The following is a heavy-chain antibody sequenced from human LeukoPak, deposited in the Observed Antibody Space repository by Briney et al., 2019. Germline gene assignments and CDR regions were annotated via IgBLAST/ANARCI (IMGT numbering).Heavy chain of an antibody. CDR3: ARDLGRWELPVTLERYYYYYMDV. CDR1: GYTFTGYY. J-gene: IGHJ6*03. D-gene: IGHD1-26*01. CDR2: INPNSGGT. V-gene: IGHV1-2*02. Sequence: EASVKVSCKASGYTFTGYYMHWVRQAPGQGLEWMGWINPNSGGTNYAQKFQGRVTMTRDTSISTAYMELSRLRSDDTAVYYCARDLGRWELPVTLERYYYYYMDVWGKGTTVTVSS.